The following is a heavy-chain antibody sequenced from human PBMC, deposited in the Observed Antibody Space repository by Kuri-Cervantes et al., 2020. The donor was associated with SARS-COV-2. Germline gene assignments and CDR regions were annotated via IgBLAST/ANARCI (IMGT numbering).Heavy chain of an antibody. D-gene: IGHD3-22*01. CDR1: GGTFSSYA. CDR2: IIPIFGTA. V-gene: IGHV1-69*06. J-gene: IGHJ4*02. CDR3: ARGSQYYYDSSGYYYVY. Sequence: SVKVSCKASGGTFSSYAISWVRRAPGQGLEWMGGIIPIFGTANYAQKFQGRVTITADKSTSTAYMELSSLRSEDTAVYYCARGSQYYYDSSGYYYVYWGQGTLVTVSS.